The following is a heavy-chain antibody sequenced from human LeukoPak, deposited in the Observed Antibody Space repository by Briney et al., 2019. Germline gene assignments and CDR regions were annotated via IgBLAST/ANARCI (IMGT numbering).Heavy chain of an antibody. CDR3: ARHFDYGDSPDY. D-gene: IGHD4-17*01. CDR2: IYPGDSDT. CDR1: GFSLPSFW. J-gene: IGHJ4*02. V-gene: IGHV5-51*01. Sequence: GESLKISRKGSGFSLPSFWIGWVRPVPGQGPEWMGIIYPGDSDTRYTPSFQGQVTISADKSISTAYLQWSSLKASDTAMYYCARHFDYGDSPDYWGQGTLVTVSS.